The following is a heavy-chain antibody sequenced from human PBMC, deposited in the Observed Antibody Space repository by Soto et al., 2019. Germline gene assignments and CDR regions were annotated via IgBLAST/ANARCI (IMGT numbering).Heavy chain of an antibody. J-gene: IGHJ6*02. CDR1: GFSLSTSGMC. CDR2: IDWDDDK. CDR3: ARTSYSSSWYGMDV. V-gene: IGHV2-70*11. D-gene: IGHD6-13*01. Sequence: SGPTLVNPPQTLTLTCTFSGFSLSTSGMCVSWIRQPPGKALEWLARIDWDDDKYYSTSLKTRLTISKDTSKNQVVLTMTNMDPVDTATYYCARTSYSSSWYGMDVWGQGTTVTVSS.